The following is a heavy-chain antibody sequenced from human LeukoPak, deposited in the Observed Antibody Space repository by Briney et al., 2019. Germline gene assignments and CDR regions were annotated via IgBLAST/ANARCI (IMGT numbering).Heavy chain of an antibody. CDR2: IIPIFGTA. CDR1: GGTFSSYA. CDR3: ASLQLERHMVDY. V-gene: IGHV1-69*06. J-gene: IGHJ4*02. Sequence: SVKVSCKAPGGTFSSYAISWVRQAPGQGLEWMGGIIPIFGTANYAQRFQGRVTITADKSTGTAYMELSSLRSEDTAVYYCASLQLERHMVDYWGQGTLVTVSS. D-gene: IGHD1-1*01.